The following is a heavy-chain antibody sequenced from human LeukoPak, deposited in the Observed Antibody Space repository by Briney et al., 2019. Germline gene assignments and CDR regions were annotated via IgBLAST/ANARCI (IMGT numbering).Heavy chain of an antibody. J-gene: IGHJ4*02. V-gene: IGHV5-51*01. Sequence: GESLKISCKGSGYSFTSYWIGWVRQMPGKGLEWIGIIYPGASDTRYSPSFQCQVTISADKSISTAYLQWSSLKASDTAMYYCARSIAAAGDYFDYWGQGTLVTVSS. CDR2: IYPGASDT. CDR3: ARSIAAAGDYFDY. D-gene: IGHD6-13*01. CDR1: GYSFTSYW.